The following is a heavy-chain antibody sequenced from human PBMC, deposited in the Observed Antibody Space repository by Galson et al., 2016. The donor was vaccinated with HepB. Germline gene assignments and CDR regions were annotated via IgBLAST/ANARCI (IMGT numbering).Heavy chain of an antibody. Sequence: SVKVSCKASGYTFTTYAMHWVRQVPGQRLEWMGLINAGNGNTKYSQKFQGRVTITRDTSATTAYMELSNLRSEDTAVYYCVRAVTGSADWFDPWGQGTLVSVSS. V-gene: IGHV1-3*01. J-gene: IGHJ5*02. CDR3: VRAVTGSADWFDP. D-gene: IGHD2-21*02. CDR1: GYTFTTYA. CDR2: INAGNGNT.